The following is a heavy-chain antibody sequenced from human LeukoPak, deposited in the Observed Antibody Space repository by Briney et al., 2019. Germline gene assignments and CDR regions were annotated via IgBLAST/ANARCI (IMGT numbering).Heavy chain of an antibody. J-gene: IGHJ4*02. V-gene: IGHV4-39*01. CDR1: GGSISSSSHH. CDR2: IYYSGST. D-gene: IGHD2-8*02. Sequence: SETLSLTCTVSGGSISSSSHHWGWIRQPPGKGLEWIGSIYYSGSTYYAPSLKSRVTISVDTSKNQFSLKLSSVTAADTAVYYCARLPTDLLAFDYWGQGTLVTVSS. CDR3: ARLPTDLLAFDY.